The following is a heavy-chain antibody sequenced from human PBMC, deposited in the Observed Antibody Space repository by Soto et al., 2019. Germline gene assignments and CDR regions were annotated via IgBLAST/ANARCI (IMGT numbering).Heavy chain of an antibody. Sequence: SSETLSLTCTVSGGSISSHYWSWVRQAPGKGLEWIGHIYYRGSTTYNPSLRSRSTISVDTSNSQFSLKLNSVTTADTAVYYCARDGREASGMDVWGQGTKVTVSS. D-gene: IGHD1-26*01. J-gene: IGHJ6*02. CDR1: GGSISSHY. V-gene: IGHV4-59*11. CDR2: IYYRGST. CDR3: ARDGREASGMDV.